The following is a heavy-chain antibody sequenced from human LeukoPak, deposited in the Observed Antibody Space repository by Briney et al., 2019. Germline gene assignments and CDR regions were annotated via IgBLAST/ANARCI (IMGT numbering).Heavy chain of an antibody. CDR3: AKDYDFWSGYSLSGMDV. CDR2: ISGSGGST. D-gene: IGHD3-3*01. Sequence: GGSLRLSCAASGFTFSSYAMSWVRQAPGKGLEWVSAISGSGGSTYYADSVKGRFTISRDNSKNTLYLQMNSLRAEDTAVYYCAKDYDFWSGYSLSGMDVWGQGTTVTVSS. CDR1: GFTFSSYA. V-gene: IGHV3-23*01. J-gene: IGHJ6*02.